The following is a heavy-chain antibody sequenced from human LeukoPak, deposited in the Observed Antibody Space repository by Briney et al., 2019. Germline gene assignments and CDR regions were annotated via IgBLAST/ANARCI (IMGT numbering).Heavy chain of an antibody. CDR1: GFTFSSYA. Sequence: PGGSLRLSCAASGFTFSSYAMNWVRQAPGKGLEWVSFIDSSSSSSSSNIRYADSVKGRFAISRDNAKNSLYLQMNSLRAEDTAVYYCARDLGGPDYWGQGTLVTVSS. V-gene: IGHV3-21*01. J-gene: IGHJ4*02. D-gene: IGHD3-16*01. CDR2: IDSSSSSSSSNI. CDR3: ARDLGGPDY.